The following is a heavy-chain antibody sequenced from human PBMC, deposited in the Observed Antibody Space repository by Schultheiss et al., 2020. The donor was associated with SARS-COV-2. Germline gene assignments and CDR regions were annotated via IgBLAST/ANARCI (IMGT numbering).Heavy chain of an antibody. V-gene: IGHV4-61*08. J-gene: IGHJ4*02. CDR1: GGSISSGDYY. CDR2: IYYSGST. D-gene: IGHD2-15*01. Sequence: SETLSLTCTVSGGSISSGDYYWSWIRQPPGKGLEWIGYIYYSGSTNYNPSLKSRVTISVDTSKNQFSLKLSSVTAADTAVYYCARTRETKRSGGRSFDYWGQGTLVTVSS. CDR3: ARTRETKRSGGRSFDY.